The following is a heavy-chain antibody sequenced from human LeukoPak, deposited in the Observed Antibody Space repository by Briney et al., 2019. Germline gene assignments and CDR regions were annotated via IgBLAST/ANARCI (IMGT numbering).Heavy chain of an antibody. CDR3: ARDRYGSGGFDY. D-gene: IGHD3-10*01. J-gene: IGHJ4*02. V-gene: IGHV4-59*11. CDR2: IYYSGST. CDR1: GGSISSHY. Sequence: SETLSLTCTVSGGSISSHYWSWIRQPPGKGLEWIGYIYYSGSTNYNPSLKSRVTISVDTSKNQFSLKLSSVTAADTAVYYCARDRYGSGGFDYWGQGTLVTVSS.